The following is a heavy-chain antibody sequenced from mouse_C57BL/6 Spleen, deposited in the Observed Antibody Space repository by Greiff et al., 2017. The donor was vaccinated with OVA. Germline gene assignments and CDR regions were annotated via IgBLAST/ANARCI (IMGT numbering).Heavy chain of an antibody. V-gene: IGHV1-62-2*01. J-gene: IGHJ2*01. Sequence: VQLQQSGAELVKPGASVKLSCKASGYTFTEYTIHWVKQRSGQGLEWIGWFYPGSGSIKYNEKFKDKATLTADQSSSTVSLELSSLTSEDSAVDCCARDEDQGNWDDTWGYYFDDWGQGTTLTVSS. CDR1: GYTFTEYT. D-gene: IGHD4-1*01. CDR2: FYPGSGSI. CDR3: ARDEDQGNWDDTWGYYFDD.